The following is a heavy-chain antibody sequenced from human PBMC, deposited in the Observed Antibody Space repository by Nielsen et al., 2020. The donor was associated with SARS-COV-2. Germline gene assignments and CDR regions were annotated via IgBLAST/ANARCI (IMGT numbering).Heavy chain of an antibody. D-gene: IGHD6-13*01. J-gene: IGHJ6*02. CDR2: IYYSGST. V-gene: IGHV4-39*01. CDR3: ARLPGWQQRDYYYYYGMDV. Sequence: VRQMPGKGLEWIGSIYYSGSTYYNPSLKSRVTISVDTSKNQFSLKLSSVTAADTAVYYCARLPGWQQRDYYYYYGMDVWGQGTTVTVSS.